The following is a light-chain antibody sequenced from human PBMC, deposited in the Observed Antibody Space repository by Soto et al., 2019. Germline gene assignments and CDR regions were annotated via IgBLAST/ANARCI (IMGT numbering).Light chain of an antibody. CDR3: QQYNSYWT. J-gene: IGKJ1*01. CDR1: QSISSW. CDR2: KAS. Sequence: DIQMTQSPSTLSASVGDRVTITCRASQSISSWLAWYQQKPGKAPKLLIYKASSLESGVPSRLSGSGSGTEFTLTISSLHPDDFATYSCQQYNSYWTFGQGTKVDIK. V-gene: IGKV1-5*03.